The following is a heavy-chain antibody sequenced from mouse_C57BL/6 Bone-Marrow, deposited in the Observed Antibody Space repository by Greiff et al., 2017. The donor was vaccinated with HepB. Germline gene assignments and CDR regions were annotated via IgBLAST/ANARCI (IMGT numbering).Heavy chain of an antibody. J-gene: IGHJ2*01. CDR1: GYTFTSYW. Sequence: VQLQQPGAELVKPGASVKLSCKASGYTFTSYWMQWVKQRPGQGLEWIGEIDPSDSYTNYNQKFKGKATLTVDTSSSTAYMQLSSLTSEDSAVYYCAILLRYFDYWGQGTTLTVSS. V-gene: IGHV1-50*01. CDR3: AILLRYFDY. D-gene: IGHD1-1*01. CDR2: IDPSDSYT.